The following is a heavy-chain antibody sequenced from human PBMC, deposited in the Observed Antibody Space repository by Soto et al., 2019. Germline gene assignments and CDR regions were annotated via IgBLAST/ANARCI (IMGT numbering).Heavy chain of an antibody. J-gene: IGHJ4*02. CDR1: GGTFSSYT. Sequence: SVKVSCKASGGTFSSYTISWVRQAPGQGLEWMGRIIPILGIANYAQKFQGRVTITADKSTSTAYMELTSLRAEDTAVYYCAKQSGAGSYYNAGSGGHFDYWGQGTLVTVSS. V-gene: IGHV1-69*02. CDR3: AKQSGAGSYYNAGSGGHFDY. CDR2: IIPILGIA. D-gene: IGHD3-10*01.